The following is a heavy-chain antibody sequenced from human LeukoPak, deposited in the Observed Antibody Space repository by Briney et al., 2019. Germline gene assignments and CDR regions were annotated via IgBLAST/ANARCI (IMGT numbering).Heavy chain of an antibody. J-gene: IGHJ6*03. CDR1: GFTFSDYY. CDR3: ARELRYCSGGSCYYYYYYMDV. V-gene: IGHV3-11*04. Sequence: GGSLRLSCAASGFTFSDYYMSWIRQAPGKGLEWVSYISSSGSTVYYADSVKGRFTISRDNAKNSLYLQMNSLRAEDTAVYYCARELRYCSGGSCYYYYYYMDVWGKGTTVTISS. D-gene: IGHD2-15*01. CDR2: ISSSGSTV.